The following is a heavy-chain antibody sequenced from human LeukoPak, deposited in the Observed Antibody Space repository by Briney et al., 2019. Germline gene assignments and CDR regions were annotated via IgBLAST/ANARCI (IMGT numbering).Heavy chain of an antibody. CDR2: IYPGDSDT. Sequence: GESLKISCKGSGYSFTSYWIGWVRQMPGKVLGWMGIIYPGDSDTRYSPSFQGQVTISADKSISTAYLQWSSLKASDTAMYYCARTAGIAAAGTYGMDVWGQGTTVTVSS. V-gene: IGHV5-51*01. J-gene: IGHJ6*02. CDR3: ARTAGIAAAGTYGMDV. D-gene: IGHD6-13*01. CDR1: GYSFTSYW.